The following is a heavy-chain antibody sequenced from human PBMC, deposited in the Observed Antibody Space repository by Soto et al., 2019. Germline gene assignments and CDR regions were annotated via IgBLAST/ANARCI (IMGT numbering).Heavy chain of an antibody. CDR3: ARLGYGSSSIWYFDL. Sequence: QLQLQESGPGLVKPSETLSLTCTVSGGSISSSSYYWGWIRQPPGKGLEWIGSIYYSGSTYYNPSMKPRLPIPVGPPKTHCSPRLSAVTAADTAMYYCARLGYGSSSIWYFDLWGRGTLVTVSS. CDR2: IYYSGST. V-gene: IGHV4-39*01. D-gene: IGHD6-6*01. CDR1: GGSISSSSYY. J-gene: IGHJ2*01.